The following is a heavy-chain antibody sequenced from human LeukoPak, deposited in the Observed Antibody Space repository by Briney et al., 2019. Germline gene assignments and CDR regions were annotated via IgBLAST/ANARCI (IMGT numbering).Heavy chain of an antibody. J-gene: IGHJ6*03. CDR2: IIPIFGTA. D-gene: IGHD2-15*01. CDR1: GGTFSSYA. CDR3: ARVRRGRGQGIDYYYYYMDV. V-gene: IGHV1-69*05. Sequence: SVKVSCKASGGTFSSYAISWVRQAPGQGLEWMGGIIPIFGTANYAQKFQGRVTITTDESTSTAYMELSSLRSEDTAVYYCARVRRGRGQGIDYYYYYMDVWGKGTTVTVSS.